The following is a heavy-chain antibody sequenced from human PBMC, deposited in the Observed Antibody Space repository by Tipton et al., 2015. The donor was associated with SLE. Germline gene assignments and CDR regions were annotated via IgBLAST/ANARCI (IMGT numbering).Heavy chain of an antibody. D-gene: IGHD3-22*01. CDR1: GFTFTTYG. Sequence: SLRLSCAASGFTFTTYGMHWVRQAPGKGLEWVAFIRYDGSNKYYADSVKGRFTISRDNSKNTLYLQMNSLRAEDTAMYYCAKGYYYDSSGYFDYWGQGTLVTVSS. CDR2: IRYDGSNK. J-gene: IGHJ4*02. V-gene: IGHV3-30*02. CDR3: AKGYYYDSSGYFDY.